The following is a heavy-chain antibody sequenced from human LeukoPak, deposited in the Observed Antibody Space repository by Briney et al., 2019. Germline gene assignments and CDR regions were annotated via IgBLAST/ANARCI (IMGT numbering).Heavy chain of an antibody. D-gene: IGHD5-24*01. Sequence: PGGSLRLSCAASGFTFDDYGMSWVRQAPGKGLEWVSAINWNGGNTGYADSVKGRFTISRDNAKNSLYLQMNSLRAEDTALYYCARGAEAQLWSYYYDNWGQGTLVTVSP. V-gene: IGHV3-20*04. CDR1: GFTFDDYG. CDR2: INWNGGNT. CDR3: ARGAEAQLWSYYYDN. J-gene: IGHJ4*02.